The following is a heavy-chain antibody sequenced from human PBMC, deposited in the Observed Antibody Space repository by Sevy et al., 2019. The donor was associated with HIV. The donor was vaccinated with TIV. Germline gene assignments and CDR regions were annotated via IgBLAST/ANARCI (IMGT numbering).Heavy chain of an antibody. CDR3: AKDRGYCSSTSCYRDYYYYGMDV. D-gene: IGHD2-2*02. V-gene: IGHV3-9*01. Sequence: GGSLRLSCAASGFTFDDYAMHWVRQAPGKDLEWVSGISWNSGSIGYADSVKGRFTISRDNAKNSLYLQMNSLRAEDTALYYCAKDRGYCSSTSCYRDYYYYGMDVWGQGTTVTVSS. J-gene: IGHJ6*02. CDR1: GFTFDDYA. CDR2: ISWNSGSI.